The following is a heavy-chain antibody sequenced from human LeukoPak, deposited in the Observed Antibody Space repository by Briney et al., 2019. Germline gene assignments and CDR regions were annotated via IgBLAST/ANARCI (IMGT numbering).Heavy chain of an antibody. V-gene: IGHV3-30-3*01. Sequence: GGSLRLSCAASGFTFSSYAMHWVRQAPGKGLEWAAVISYDGSNKYYADSVKGRFTISRDNSKNTLYLQMNSLRAEDTAVYYCARVLDYDSSGYSYYYYYGMDVWGQGTTVTVSS. D-gene: IGHD3-22*01. J-gene: IGHJ6*02. CDR3: ARVLDYDSSGYSYYYYYGMDV. CDR2: ISYDGSNK. CDR1: GFTFSSYA.